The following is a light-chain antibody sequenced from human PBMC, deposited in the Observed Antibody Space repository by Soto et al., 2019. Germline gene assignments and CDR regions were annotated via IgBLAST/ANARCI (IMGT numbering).Light chain of an antibody. J-gene: IGKJ1*01. CDR2: GAS. CDR3: QQYYNWPRT. V-gene: IGKV3-15*01. CDR1: QSLGSD. Sequence: EIVMRQSPATLSVSPGERATLSCRASQSLGSDLAWYQQKPGQAPRLLIFGASARPTGIPARISGSGSGTEFTLTISSLRSEDFAVYFCQQYYNWPRTFGQGTKVDI.